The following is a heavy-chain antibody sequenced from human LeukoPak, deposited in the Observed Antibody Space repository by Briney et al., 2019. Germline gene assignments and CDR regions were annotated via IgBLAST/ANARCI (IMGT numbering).Heavy chain of an antibody. CDR1: GFTFGDYA. CDR2: IRSKAYGGTT. Sequence: GRSLRLSCTASGFTFGDYAMSWFRQAPRKGLEWVGFIRSKAYGGTTEYAASVKGRFTISRDDSKSIAYLQMNSLKTEDTAVYYCTRLVVGASAFDIWGQGTMVTVSS. J-gene: IGHJ3*02. V-gene: IGHV3-49*03. D-gene: IGHD1-26*01. CDR3: TRLVVGASAFDI.